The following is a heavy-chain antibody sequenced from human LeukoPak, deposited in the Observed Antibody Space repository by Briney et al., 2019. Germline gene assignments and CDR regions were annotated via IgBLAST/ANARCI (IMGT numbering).Heavy chain of an antibody. J-gene: IGHJ4*02. Sequence: PGGSLRLSCTVSGFTVSSNSMSWVRQAPGRGLEWIGYIYYSGSTNYNPSLKSRVTISVDTSKNQFSLKLNSVTAADTAVYYCARSRGSAMDYWGQGTLVTVSS. D-gene: IGHD3-10*01. V-gene: IGHV4-59*02. CDR2: IYYSGST. CDR1: GFTVSSNS. CDR3: ARSRGSAMDY.